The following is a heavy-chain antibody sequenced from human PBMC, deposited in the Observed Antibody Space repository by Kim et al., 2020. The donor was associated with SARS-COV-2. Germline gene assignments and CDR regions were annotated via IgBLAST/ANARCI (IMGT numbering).Heavy chain of an antibody. CDR3: ARGRYGDYASFDY. J-gene: IGHJ4*02. CDR1: GFTFSDYY. Sequence: GGSLRLSCAASGFTFSDYYMSWIRQAPGKGLEWVSYISSSSTYTNYADSVKGRFTISRDNAKNSLYLQMNSLRAEDTAVFYCARGRYGDYASFDYWGQGTLVTVSS. V-gene: IGHV3-11*05. D-gene: IGHD4-17*01. CDR2: ISSSSTYT.